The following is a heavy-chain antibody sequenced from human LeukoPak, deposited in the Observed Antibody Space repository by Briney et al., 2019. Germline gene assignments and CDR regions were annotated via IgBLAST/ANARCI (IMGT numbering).Heavy chain of an antibody. Sequence: GGSLRLSCAASGFTFSSYSMNWVRQAPGKGLEWVSSISSGSSTYYADSVKGRFTISRDNSKNTLFLQMNSLRAEDTAVYYCAKDRAQQLVLDFWGQGTLVTVSS. CDR1: GFTFSSYS. CDR3: AKDRAQQLVLDF. CDR2: ISSGSST. V-gene: IGHV3-21*04. J-gene: IGHJ4*02. D-gene: IGHD6-13*01.